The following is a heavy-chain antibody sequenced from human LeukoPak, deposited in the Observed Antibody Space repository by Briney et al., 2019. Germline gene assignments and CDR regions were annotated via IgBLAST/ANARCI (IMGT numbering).Heavy chain of an antibody. CDR2: IGTAGDT. J-gene: IGHJ4*02. D-gene: IGHD3-16*02. CDR3: ARGVGGLRLGELSYIFDY. V-gene: IGHV3-13*01. CDR1: GFTFSSYD. Sequence: GSSLRLSCAASGFTFSSYDMHWVRQATGKGLEWVSAIGTAGDTYYPGSVKGRFTISRENAKNSLYLQMNSLRAGDTAVYYCARGVGGLRLGELSYIFDYWGQGTLVTVSS.